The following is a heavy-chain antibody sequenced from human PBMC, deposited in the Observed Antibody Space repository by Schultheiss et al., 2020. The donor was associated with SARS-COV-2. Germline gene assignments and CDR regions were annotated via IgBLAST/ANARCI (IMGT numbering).Heavy chain of an antibody. CDR1: GGSISSYY. Sequence: SQTLSLTCTVSGGSISSYYWSWIRQPPGKGLEWIGYIYYSGSTNYNPSLKSRVTISVDTSKNQFSLKLSSVTAADTAVYYCARQYYYYYYMDVWGKGTTVTVSS. CDR2: IYYSGST. CDR3: ARQYYYYYYMDV. V-gene: IGHV4-59*08. J-gene: IGHJ6*03.